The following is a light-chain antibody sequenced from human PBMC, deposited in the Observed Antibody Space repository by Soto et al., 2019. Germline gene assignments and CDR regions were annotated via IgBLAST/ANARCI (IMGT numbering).Light chain of an antibody. J-gene: IGKJ4*01. CDR3: KQSKSFPLT. Sequence: DIQMTQSPSSLSASVGDRVTITCRASQGIDRWLAWYQQKPGKAPKVLIYAASSLRSGVPSRFSGSGSGTDFALTISSLQAEDLATYYCKQSKSFPLTFGGGTKVEIK. CDR1: QGIDRW. CDR2: AAS. V-gene: IGKV1-12*01.